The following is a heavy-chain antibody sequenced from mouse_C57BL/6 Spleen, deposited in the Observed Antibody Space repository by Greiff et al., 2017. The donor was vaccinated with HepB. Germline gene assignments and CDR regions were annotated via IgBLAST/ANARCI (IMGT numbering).Heavy chain of an antibody. V-gene: IGHV1-4*01. J-gene: IGHJ2*01. CDR2: INPSSGYT. CDR1: GYTFTSYT. CDR3: AREDPGTGGDY. Sequence: VKLMESGAELARPGASVKMSCKASGYTFTSYTMHWVKQRPGQGLEWIGYINPSSGYTKYNQKFKDKATLTADKSSSTAYMQLSSLTSEDSAVYYCAREDPGTGGDYWGQGTTLTVSS. D-gene: IGHD3-3*01.